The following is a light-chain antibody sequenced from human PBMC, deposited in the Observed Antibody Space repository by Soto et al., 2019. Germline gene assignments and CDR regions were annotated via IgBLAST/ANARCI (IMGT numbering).Light chain of an antibody. CDR2: DAS. CDR1: QSVGTW. CDR3: QRYNTYPWT. J-gene: IGKJ1*01. V-gene: IGKV1-5*01. Sequence: DIQMTQSPSTLSESVGDRVTISCWASQSVGTWLAWYQQKPGKAPTLLIYDASNLESGVPLRFSGSGSGTEFTLTINSLQPADFATYYCQRYNTYPWTFGQGTKVELK.